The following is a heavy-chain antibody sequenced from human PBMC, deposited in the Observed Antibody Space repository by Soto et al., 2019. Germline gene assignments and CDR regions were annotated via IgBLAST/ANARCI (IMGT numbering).Heavy chain of an antibody. CDR3: AREYDSGDLGLDR. CDR1: GYTFGAYY. Sequence: QVRLVQSGPEVKTPGASVRVSCKSSGYTFGAYYIHWVRQAPGQGLEWMGCLSPLAGGTNIAQRSQGGRDFPHDASHNTVFMEFSRLRSDDTALYFCAREYDSGDLGLDRWRQGTTVSVS. V-gene: IGHV1-2*02. D-gene: IGHD3-16*01. CDR2: LSPLAGGT. J-gene: IGHJ6*02.